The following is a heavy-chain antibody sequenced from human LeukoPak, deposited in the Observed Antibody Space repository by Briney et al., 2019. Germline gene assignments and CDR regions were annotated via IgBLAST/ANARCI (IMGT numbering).Heavy chain of an antibody. CDR1: GFTFSSYA. CDR2: LCSHGGNT. Sequence: PGGSLRLSCSASGFTFSSYAVYWVRQAPGKGLEYVSALCSHGGNTYYADSVKGRFTISRDNSKNTLYLQMSSLRVEDTAVYYCVKDRGGYCTGGNCYSDAFHIWGQGTMVTVSS. V-gene: IGHV3-64D*06. CDR3: VKDRGGYCTGGNCYSDAFHI. J-gene: IGHJ3*02. D-gene: IGHD2-15*01.